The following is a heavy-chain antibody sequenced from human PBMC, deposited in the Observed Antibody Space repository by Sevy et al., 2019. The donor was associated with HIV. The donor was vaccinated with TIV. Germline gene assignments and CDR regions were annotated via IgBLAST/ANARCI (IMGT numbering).Heavy chain of an antibody. CDR3: ARANAYLTSDAFDI. Sequence: SETLSLTCTVSGGSISSLNYYWSWIRQHPGKGLEWIGYISYSGRTNDNPSLKSRITISVDTSKNQFSLRLSSVTAAATAGYYCARANAYLTSDAFDIWGQGTMVTVSS. CDR1: GGSISSLNYY. CDR2: ISYSGRT. V-gene: IGHV4-31*03. D-gene: IGHD1-26*01. J-gene: IGHJ3*02.